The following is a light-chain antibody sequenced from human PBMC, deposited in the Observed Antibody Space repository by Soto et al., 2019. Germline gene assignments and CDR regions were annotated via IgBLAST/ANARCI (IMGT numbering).Light chain of an antibody. J-gene: IGKJ1*01. Sequence: ETVLTQSPGTLSLSPGERATLSCRASQTIRSNYLAWYRQTPGQAPRLLIYGASKRATGIADRFSGSGSGTDFTLIISRLEPEDFALYYCQQYGSSPWTFGHGTKVEIK. CDR1: QTIRSNY. V-gene: IGKV3-20*01. CDR2: GAS. CDR3: QQYGSSPWT.